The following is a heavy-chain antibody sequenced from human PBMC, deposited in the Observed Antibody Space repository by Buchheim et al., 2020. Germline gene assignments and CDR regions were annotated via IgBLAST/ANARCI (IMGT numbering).Heavy chain of an antibody. CDR1: GFTFSSYA. D-gene: IGHD3-16*02. CDR3: ARGSYRYTGPDWFDP. V-gene: IGHV3-30*04. CDR2: ISYDGSNK. Sequence: QVQLVESEGGVVQPGRSLRLSCAASGFTFSSYAMHWVRQAPGKGLEWVAVISYDGSNKYYADSVKGRFTISRDNSKNTLYLQMNSLRAEDTAVYYCARGSYRYTGPDWFDPWGQGTL. J-gene: IGHJ5*02.